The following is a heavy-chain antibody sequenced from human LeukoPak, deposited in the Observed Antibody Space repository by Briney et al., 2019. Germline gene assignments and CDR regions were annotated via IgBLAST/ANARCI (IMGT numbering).Heavy chain of an antibody. Sequence: ASVKVSCKASGYTFTSYGISWVRQAPGQGLEWMGGITPIFGIPNYAQKFQGRVTITADESTSTAYMELSSLRFEDTAVYYCARDLEHYYGLGNYYKYYYYMDVWGKGTTVTISS. CDR1: GYTFTSYG. CDR3: ARDLEHYYGLGNYYKYYYYMDV. V-gene: IGHV1-69*13. D-gene: IGHD3-10*01. CDR2: ITPIFGIP. J-gene: IGHJ6*03.